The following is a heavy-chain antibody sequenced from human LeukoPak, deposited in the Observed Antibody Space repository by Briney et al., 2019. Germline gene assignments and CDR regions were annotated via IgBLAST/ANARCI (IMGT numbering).Heavy chain of an antibody. Sequence: GASVKVSCKASGYTFTSYYMHWVRQAPGQGLEWMGWINPNSGGTNYAQKFQGRVTMTRDTSISTAYMELSRLRSADTAVYYCARGYGSGSYSAFDIWGQGTMVTVSS. V-gene: IGHV1-2*02. CDR3: ARGYGSGSYSAFDI. CDR1: GYTFTSYY. J-gene: IGHJ3*02. CDR2: INPNSGGT. D-gene: IGHD3-10*01.